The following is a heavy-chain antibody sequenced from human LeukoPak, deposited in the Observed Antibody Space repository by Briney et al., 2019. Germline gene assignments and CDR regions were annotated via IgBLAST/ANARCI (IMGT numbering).Heavy chain of an antibody. Sequence: ASVSVSCKASGYTFTHSYIHWVREAPGHGPGWRGRINHNTGASNYAQKFQGSVTMTGDTSINTASMELTSLTSGDAAVYYCTRVSIAWSNLYFDYWGRGTLVTVSS. J-gene: IGHJ4*02. CDR1: GYTFTHSY. CDR2: INHNTGAS. V-gene: IGHV1-2*02. CDR3: TRVSIAWSNLYFDY. D-gene: IGHD1-14*01.